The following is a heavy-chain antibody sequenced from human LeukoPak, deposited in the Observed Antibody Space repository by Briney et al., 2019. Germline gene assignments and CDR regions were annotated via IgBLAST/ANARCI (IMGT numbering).Heavy chain of an antibody. CDR2: MNPNSGNT. J-gene: IGHJ5*02. D-gene: IGHD6-13*01. CDR3: ARGKIAMYSSSWYWWFGP. CDR1: GYTFTSYD. V-gene: IGHV1-8*01. Sequence: GASVKVSCKASGYTFTSYDINWVRQATGQGLEWTGWMNPNSGNTGYAQKFQGRVTMTRNTSISTAYMELSSLRSEDTAVYYCARGKIAMYSSSWYWWFGPWGQGTLVTVSS.